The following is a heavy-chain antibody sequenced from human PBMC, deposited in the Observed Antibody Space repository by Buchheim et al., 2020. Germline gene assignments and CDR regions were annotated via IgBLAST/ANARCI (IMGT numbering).Heavy chain of an antibody. CDR3: AKGGSNTAGYYYCGMDV. CDR2: IVGSGATT. D-gene: IGHD2/OR15-2a*01. CDR1: GFTFSSYT. Sequence: EVHLLESGGGLVQPGGSLRLSCAASGFTFSSYTMSWVRQAPGKGLEWVSAIVGSGATTSYADSVKGRFTIPRDNSKNTLDLQMNSLRGEDAAVYYCAKGGSNTAGYYYCGMDVWGQGTT. J-gene: IGHJ6*02. V-gene: IGHV3-23*01.